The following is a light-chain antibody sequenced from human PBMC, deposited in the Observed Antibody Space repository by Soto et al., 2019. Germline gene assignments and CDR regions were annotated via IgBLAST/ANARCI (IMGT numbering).Light chain of an antibody. CDR2: DAS. V-gene: IGKV3-11*01. Sequence: EVVLTQSPATLSLSPGERATLSCRASQSVRRYLAWYQQKPGQAPRLLIYDASTRATGIPARFSGSGSETDFTLTITSLEPEDFAVYYCQQYNNWPPWTFGQGTKVDIK. J-gene: IGKJ1*01. CDR1: QSVRRY. CDR3: QQYNNWPPWT.